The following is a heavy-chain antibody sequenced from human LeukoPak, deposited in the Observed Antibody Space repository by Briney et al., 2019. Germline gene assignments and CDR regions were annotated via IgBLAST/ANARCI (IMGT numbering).Heavy chain of an antibody. D-gene: IGHD2-2*01. J-gene: IGHJ5*02. CDR3: GRVPAAQPPDGWFDP. V-gene: IGHV1-24*01. CDR1: LYTLTELS. Sequence: ASVKVCFKLALYTLTELSMHWVRQAPGKGLEWMGGFDPEDGETIYAQKFQGRVNMTEDTSTDTAYMELSRLRSEDTGVYYCGRVPAAQPPDGWFDPWGQGTLVTVSS. CDR2: FDPEDGET.